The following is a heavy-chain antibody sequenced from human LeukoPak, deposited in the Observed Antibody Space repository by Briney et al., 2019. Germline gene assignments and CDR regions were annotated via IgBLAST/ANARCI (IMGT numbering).Heavy chain of an antibody. J-gene: IGHJ4*02. CDR2: VSLSGLT. CDR1: GGSITSTNW. Sequence: SETLCLTCGGSGGSITSTNWWSWVRQPPGQGLEWIGEVSLSGLTNYNPSLSSRVIMALDTSKNHLSLHLTSVTAADTAVYYCSRENGAFSPFGYWGQGYLVTVLS. D-gene: IGHD2-8*01. V-gene: IGHV4-4*02. CDR3: SRENGAFSPFGY.